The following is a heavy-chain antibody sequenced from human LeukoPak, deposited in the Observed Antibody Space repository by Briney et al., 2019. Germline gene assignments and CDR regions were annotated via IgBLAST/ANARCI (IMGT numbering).Heavy chain of an antibody. J-gene: IGHJ3*02. V-gene: IGHV4-30-2*03. CDR1: GGSISSGGYS. CDR3: ATPGRSYALSAFDI. CDR2: IYHSGST. D-gene: IGHD1-14*01. Sequence: PSETLSLTCAVSGGSISSGGYSWSWIRQPPGKGLEWIGYIYHSGSTYYNPSLKSRVTISVDTSKNQFSLKLSSVTAADTAVYYCATPGRSYALSAFDIWGQGTMVTVSS.